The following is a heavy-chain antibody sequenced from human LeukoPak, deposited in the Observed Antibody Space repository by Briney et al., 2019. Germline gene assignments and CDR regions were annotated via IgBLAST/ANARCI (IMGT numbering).Heavy chain of an antibody. J-gene: IGHJ6*03. D-gene: IGHD2-15*01. Sequence: ASVKVSCKASGYTFTSYDINWVRQATGQGLEWMGWMIPNSGNTGYAQKFQGRVTMTRNTSISTAYMELSSLRSEDTAVYYCARVGSGAYLSYYYYYYMDVWGKGTTVTVSS. CDR1: GYTFTSYD. CDR3: ARVGSGAYLSYYYYYYMDV. CDR2: MIPNSGNT. V-gene: IGHV1-8*01.